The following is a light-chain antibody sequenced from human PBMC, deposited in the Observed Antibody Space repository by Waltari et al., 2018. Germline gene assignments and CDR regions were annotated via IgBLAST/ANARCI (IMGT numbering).Light chain of an antibody. V-gene: IGLV2-23*02. Sequence: QSALTQPASVSGSPGQSITISCTGTSSDDGSYNHVYWYQQYPGKVPKLLIYDVTKRPSGVSNRFSGFKSGNTASLTISGLQAEDEADYYCCSYAGSSRGVFGTGTKVTV. CDR3: CSYAGSSRGV. J-gene: IGLJ1*01. CDR2: DVT. CDR1: SSDDGSYNH.